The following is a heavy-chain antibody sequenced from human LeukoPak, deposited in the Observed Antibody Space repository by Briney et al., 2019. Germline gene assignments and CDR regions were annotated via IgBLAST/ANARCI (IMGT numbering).Heavy chain of an antibody. Sequence: GGSLRLSCAASGFTFDDYGMSWVRQAPGKGLEWVSGINWNGGSTGYADSVKGRFTISRDNAKNSLYLQMNSLRAEDTALYYCATYYYCSERYYMDVWGKGTTVTVSS. CDR3: ATYYYCSERYYMDV. D-gene: IGHD3-10*01. V-gene: IGHV3-20*04. CDR1: GFTFDDYG. J-gene: IGHJ6*03. CDR2: INWNGGST.